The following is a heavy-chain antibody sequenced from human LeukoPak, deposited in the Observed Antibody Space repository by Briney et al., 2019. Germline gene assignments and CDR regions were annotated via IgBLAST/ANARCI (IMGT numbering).Heavy chain of an antibody. J-gene: IGHJ4*02. Sequence: ASVKVSCKAPGYTFTSYGISWVRQAPGQGLEWMGWISAYNGNTTYAQKLQGRVTMTTDTSTSTAYMELRSLRSDDTAVYYCARDWGYYGSGSYYVLGFWGQGTLVTVSS. CDR2: ISAYNGNT. CDR1: GYTFTSYG. D-gene: IGHD3-10*01. V-gene: IGHV1-18*04. CDR3: ARDWGYYGSGSYYVLGF.